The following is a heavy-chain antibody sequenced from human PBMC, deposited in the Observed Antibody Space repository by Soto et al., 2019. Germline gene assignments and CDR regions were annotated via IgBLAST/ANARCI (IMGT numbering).Heavy chain of an antibody. CDR1: GGSISSYY. V-gene: IGHV4-59*01. CDR2: IYYSGST. J-gene: IGHJ4*02. CDR3: ARVGANDFWSGPTQYYFDY. Sequence: PSETLSLTCTVSGGSISSYYWSWIRQPPGEGLEWIGYIYYSGSTNYNPSLKSRVTISVDTSKNQFSLKLSSVTAADTAVYYCARVGANDFWSGPTQYYFDYWGQGTVVTVSS. D-gene: IGHD3-3*01.